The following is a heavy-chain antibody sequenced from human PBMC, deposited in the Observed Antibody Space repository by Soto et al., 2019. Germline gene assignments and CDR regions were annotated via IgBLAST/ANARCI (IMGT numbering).Heavy chain of an antibody. CDR2: ISTYNGDT. Sequence: GASVKVSCKTSEHTFTSYAIHWVRQAPGQRLEWMGWISTYNGDTNYAQTFQGRVTMTTDTSMSTVHMEVRSLRSDDTAVYYCAREGVAPYYYYGMDVWGQGTPVTVSS. CDR3: AREGVAPYYYYGMDV. D-gene: IGHD5-12*01. V-gene: IGHV1-18*01. J-gene: IGHJ6*02. CDR1: EHTFTSYA.